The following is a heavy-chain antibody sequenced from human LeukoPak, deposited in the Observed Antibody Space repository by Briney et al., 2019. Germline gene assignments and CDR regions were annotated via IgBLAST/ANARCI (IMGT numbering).Heavy chain of an antibody. Sequence: SVKVSCKASGGTFSSYTISWVRQAPGQGLEWMGRVIPILCIANYAQKFQGRVTITADKSTSTAYMELSSLRSEDTAVYYCARDTMVRGVTFDYWGQGTLVTVSS. V-gene: IGHV1-69*04. D-gene: IGHD3-10*01. CDR3: ARDTMVRGVTFDY. CDR2: VIPILCIA. CDR1: GGTFSSYT. J-gene: IGHJ4*02.